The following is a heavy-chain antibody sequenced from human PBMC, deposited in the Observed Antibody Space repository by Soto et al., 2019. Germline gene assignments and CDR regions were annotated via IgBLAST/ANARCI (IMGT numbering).Heavy chain of an antibody. V-gene: IGHV3-23*01. Sequence: PGGSLRLSCAASGFTFSNFVMNWVRQAPGKGLEWISAIGGSGGSTYYADSVKGRFTISRDNAKNSLYLQMNSLRAEDTAVYYCARAAPYDFWSGYPTLYYYYYYMDVWGKGTTVTVSS. CDR1: GFTFSNFV. D-gene: IGHD3-3*01. J-gene: IGHJ6*03. CDR2: IGGSGGST. CDR3: ARAAPYDFWSGYPTLYYYYYYMDV.